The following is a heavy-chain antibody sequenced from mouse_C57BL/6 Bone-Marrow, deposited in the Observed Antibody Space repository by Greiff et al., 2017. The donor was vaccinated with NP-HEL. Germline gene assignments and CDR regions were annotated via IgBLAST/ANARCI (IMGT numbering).Heavy chain of an antibody. CDR2: IYPRSGNT. D-gene: IGHD1-1*01. Sequence: VQLQQSGAELARPGASVKLSCKASGYTFTSYGISWVKQSTGQGLEWIGEIYPRSGNTYYNEKFTGKATLTADKSSSTAYLQLRSLTSEDSAVYFCARADCYGSVYWYFDVWGTGATVTVSS. V-gene: IGHV1-81*01. CDR3: ARADCYGSVYWYFDV. CDR1: GYTFTSYG. J-gene: IGHJ1*03.